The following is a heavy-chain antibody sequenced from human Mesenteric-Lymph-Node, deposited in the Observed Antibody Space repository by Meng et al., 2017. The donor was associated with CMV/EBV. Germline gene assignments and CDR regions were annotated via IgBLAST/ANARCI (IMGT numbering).Heavy chain of an antibody. D-gene: IGHD2-2*01. J-gene: IGHJ3*01. CDR3: ARRYCSSSNCYGDAYDF. V-gene: IGHV3-7*03. CDR2: IKVDGSEK. Sequence: GGSLRLSCAASGFTFSNYWMSWVRQAPGKGLEWVANIKVDGSEKYYVDSVKGRFTISRDNAKNTLYLQMNSLRAEDTAVYYCARRYCSSSNCYGDAYDFWGQGTVVTVSS. CDR1: GFTFSNYW.